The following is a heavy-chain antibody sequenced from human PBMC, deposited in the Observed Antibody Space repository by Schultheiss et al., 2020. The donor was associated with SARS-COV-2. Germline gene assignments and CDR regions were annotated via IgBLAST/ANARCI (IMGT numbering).Heavy chain of an antibody. J-gene: IGHJ6*02. Sequence: GGSLRLSCAASGFTVSSYGMHWVRQAPGKGLEWVSGVTGSGGSTYYADSVKGRFTISRDNSKNTLYLQMNSLRAEDTALYYCAKRLGYSSGWCMDVWGQGTTVTVSS. CDR3: AKRLGYSSGWCMDV. CDR1: GFTVSSYG. D-gene: IGHD6-19*01. CDR2: VTGSGGST. V-gene: IGHV3-23*01.